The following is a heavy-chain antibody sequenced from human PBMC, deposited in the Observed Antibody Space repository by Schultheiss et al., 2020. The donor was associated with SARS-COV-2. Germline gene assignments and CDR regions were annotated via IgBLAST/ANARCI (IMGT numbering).Heavy chain of an antibody. CDR1: GYTLTELS. Sequence: ASVKVSCKVSGYTLTELSMHWVRQAPGKGLEWMGGFDPEDGETIYAQKFQGRVTMTEDTSTDTAYMELSSLRSEDTAVYYCATVVLAAAGRGHYGMDVWGQGTTVTVSS. D-gene: IGHD6-13*01. CDR3: ATVVLAAAGRGHYGMDV. CDR2: FDPEDGET. V-gene: IGHV1-24*01. J-gene: IGHJ6*02.